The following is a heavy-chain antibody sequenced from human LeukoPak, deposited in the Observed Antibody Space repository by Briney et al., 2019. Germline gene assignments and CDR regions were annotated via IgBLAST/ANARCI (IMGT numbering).Heavy chain of an antibody. Sequence: GGSLRPSCAASGFTFSSYSMNWVRQAPGKGLEWVSSISSSSSYIYYADSVKGRFTISRDNAKNSLYLQMNSLRAEDTAVYYCARDVNSSGYYYWGQGTLVTVSS. CDR1: GFTFSSYS. V-gene: IGHV3-21*01. CDR2: ISSSSSYI. J-gene: IGHJ4*02. D-gene: IGHD3-22*01. CDR3: ARDVNSSGYYY.